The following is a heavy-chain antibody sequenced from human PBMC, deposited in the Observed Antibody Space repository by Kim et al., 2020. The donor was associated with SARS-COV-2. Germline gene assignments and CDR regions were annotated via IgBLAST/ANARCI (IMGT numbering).Heavy chain of an antibody. CDR3: TTVGYDILTGYFHFDY. Sequence: GGSLRLSCAASGFTFSNAWMSWVRQAPGKGLEWVGRIKIKTDGGTTDYAAPVKGRFTISRDDSKNTLYLQMNSLKTEDTAVYYCTTVGYDILTGYFHFDYWGQGTLVTVTS. D-gene: IGHD3-9*01. J-gene: IGHJ4*02. CDR1: GFTFSNAW. V-gene: IGHV3-15*01. CDR2: IKIKTDGGTT.